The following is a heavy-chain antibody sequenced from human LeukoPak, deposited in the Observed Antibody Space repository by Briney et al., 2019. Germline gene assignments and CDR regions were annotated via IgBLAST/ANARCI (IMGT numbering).Heavy chain of an antibody. CDR1: GGSVRSGSYY. Sequence: SETLSLTCTVSGGSVRSGSYYWSWIRQPPGKGLEWIGYINYSGSNNYSPSLKSRVTISVDTSKNQFSLKLTSVTAADTAVYYCATRPPAGYYEPYLDYWGQGTLVTVSS. V-gene: IGHV4-61*01. CDR3: ATRPPAGYYEPYLDY. CDR2: INYSGSN. D-gene: IGHD2-15*01. J-gene: IGHJ4*02.